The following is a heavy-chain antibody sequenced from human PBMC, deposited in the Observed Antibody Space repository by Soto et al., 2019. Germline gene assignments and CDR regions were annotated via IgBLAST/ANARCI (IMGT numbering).Heavy chain of an antibody. J-gene: IGHJ4*02. D-gene: IGHD6-13*01. CDR3: ARRGATRSSSWYGALDY. CDR1: GFTFSSYG. V-gene: IGHV3-33*01. CDR2: IWYDGSNK. Sequence: GESLKISCAASGFTFSSYGMHWVRQAPGKGLEWVAVIWYDGSNKYYADSVKGRFTISRDNSKNTLYLQMNSLRAEDTAVYYCARRGATRSSSWYGALDYWGQGTLVTVSS.